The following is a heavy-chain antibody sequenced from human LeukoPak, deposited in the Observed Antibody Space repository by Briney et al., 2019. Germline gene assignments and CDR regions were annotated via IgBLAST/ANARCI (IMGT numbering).Heavy chain of an antibody. Sequence: PGGSLRLSCAASGFTFSSYAMSWVRQAPGKGLEWVSAISGSGGSTYYADSVKGRFTISRDNSKNTLYLQMNSLRAEDTAVYYCAKGRFIMITFGGVIVSDWFDPWGQGTLVTVSS. CDR3: AKGRFIMITFGGVIVSDWFDP. V-gene: IGHV3-23*01. D-gene: IGHD3-16*02. CDR1: GFTFSSYA. J-gene: IGHJ5*02. CDR2: ISGSGGST.